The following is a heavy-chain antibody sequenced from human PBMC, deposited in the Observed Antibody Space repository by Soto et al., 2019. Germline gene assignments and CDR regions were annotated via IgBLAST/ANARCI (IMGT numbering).Heavy chain of an antibody. V-gene: IGHV1-18*01. J-gene: IGHJ4*02. D-gene: IGHD2-8*02. Sequence: ASVKVSCKASGYTFTSYGISWVRQAPGQGLEWMGWISAYNGNTNYAQKLQGRVTMTTDTSTSTAYMELRSLRSDDTAVYYCARITRASVLVLFGYWGQGTLVTVSS. CDR2: ISAYNGNT. CDR1: GYTFTSYG. CDR3: ARITRASVLVLFGY.